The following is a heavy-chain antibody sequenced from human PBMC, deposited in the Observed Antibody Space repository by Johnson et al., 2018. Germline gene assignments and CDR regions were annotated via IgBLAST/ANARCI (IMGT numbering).Heavy chain of an antibody. D-gene: IGHD1-26*01. CDR2: INHSGST. CDR3: ASRVGATTGYYYYGMDV. CDR1: GGSFSGYY. Sequence: QVQLQQWGAGLLKPSETLSLTCAVYGGSFSGYYWSWIRQPPGKGLEWIGEINHSGSTNYNPSLKSRVTISVDTSKNQFSLKLSSVTAADTAVYYCASRVGATTGYYYYGMDVWGQGTTVTVSS. V-gene: IGHV4-34*01. J-gene: IGHJ6*02.